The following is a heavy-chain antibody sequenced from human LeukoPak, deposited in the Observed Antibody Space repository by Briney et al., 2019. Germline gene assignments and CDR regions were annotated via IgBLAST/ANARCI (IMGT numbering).Heavy chain of an antibody. J-gene: IGHJ3*02. V-gene: IGHV1-18*01. D-gene: IGHD3-22*01. CDR2: ISAYNGNT. Sequence: GASVKVSCKASGYTFTSYGVSWVRQAPGQGLEWMGWISAYNGNTNYAQKLQGRVTMTTDTSTSTAYMELRSLRSDDTAVYYCAGDLDEDITMIVVVIPPNDAFDIWGQGTMVTVSS. CDR1: GYTFTSYG. CDR3: AGDLDEDITMIVVVIPPNDAFDI.